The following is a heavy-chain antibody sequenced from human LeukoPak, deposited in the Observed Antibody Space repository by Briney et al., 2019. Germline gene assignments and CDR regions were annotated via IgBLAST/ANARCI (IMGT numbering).Heavy chain of an antibody. CDR2: VYCSGST. D-gene: IGHD1-1*01. J-gene: IGHJ4*02. CDR3: ASLRVRDYFDY. CDR1: GGSISSSSYY. V-gene: IGHV4-39*01. Sequence: SETLSLTCTVSGGSISSSSYYWGWIRQPPGKGLEWIGSVYCSGSTYYNPSLKSRVTISVDTSKNQFSLKLNSVTAADTAVYYCASLRVRDYFDYWGQGTLVTVSS.